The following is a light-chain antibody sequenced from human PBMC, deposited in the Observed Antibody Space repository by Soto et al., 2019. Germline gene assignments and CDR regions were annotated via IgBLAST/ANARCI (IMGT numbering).Light chain of an antibody. CDR1: QRVSNNY. CDR3: QQYGSSSIT. CDR2: GSS. J-gene: IGKJ5*01. V-gene: IGKV3-20*01. Sequence: EIVLTQSPGTLSLSPGERATLSCRASQRVSNNYLAWYQQKRGQAPSNLLYGSSSRATGIPDRFSGSGSGTYFTLTISSLEPEDFAVYYCQQYGSSSITFGQGTRLEIK.